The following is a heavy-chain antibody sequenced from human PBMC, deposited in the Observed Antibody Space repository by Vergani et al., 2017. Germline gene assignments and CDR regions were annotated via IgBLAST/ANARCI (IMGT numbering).Heavy chain of an antibody. CDR3: ARADLAYCGGDCLGGAFDI. Sequence: EVQLLESGGGLVQPGGSLRLSCAASGFTFSSYAMSWVRQAPGKGLEWVSAISGSGGSTYYADSVKGRFTISRDNSKNTLYLQMNSLRAEDTAVYYCARADLAYCGGDCLGGAFDIWGQGTMVTVSS. D-gene: IGHD2-21*02. CDR1: GFTFSSYA. CDR2: ISGSGGST. V-gene: IGHV3-23*01. J-gene: IGHJ3*02.